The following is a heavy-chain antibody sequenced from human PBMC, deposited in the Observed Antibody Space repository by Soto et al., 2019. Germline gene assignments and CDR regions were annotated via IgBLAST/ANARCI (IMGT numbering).Heavy chain of an antibody. Sequence: LSLTCAVHGGSFSGYYWSWIRQPPGKGLEWIGEINHSGSTNYNPSLKSRVTISVDASKNKFPLKLSSVTAADTAVYYCARFSADYDCWSGYYSAHYGMDVWGQGTTVTVSS. D-gene: IGHD3-3*01. CDR2: INHSGST. CDR1: GGSFSGYY. CDR3: ARFSADYDCWSGYYSAHYGMDV. J-gene: IGHJ6*02. V-gene: IGHV4-34*01.